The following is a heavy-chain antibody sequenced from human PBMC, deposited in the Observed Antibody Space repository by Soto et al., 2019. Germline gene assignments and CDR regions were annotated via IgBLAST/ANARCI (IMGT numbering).Heavy chain of an antibody. Sequence: GGSLRLSCAASGFTFSSYAMSWVRQAPGKGLEWVSAISGSGGSTYYADSVKGRSTISRDNSKNTLYLQMNSLRAEDTAVYYCAKVVLGYCSGGSCYPAFDIWGQGTMVTVSS. D-gene: IGHD2-15*01. CDR3: AKVVLGYCSGGSCYPAFDI. J-gene: IGHJ3*02. CDR2: ISGSGGST. CDR1: GFTFSSYA. V-gene: IGHV3-23*01.